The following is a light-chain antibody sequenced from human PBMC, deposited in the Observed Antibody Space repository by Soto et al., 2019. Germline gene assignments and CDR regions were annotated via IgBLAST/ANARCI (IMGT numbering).Light chain of an antibody. V-gene: IGLV2-14*01. Sequence: QSVLTQPASVSGSPGQSITISCTGTSSVVGRYNYVSWYQQYPGRAPKLIIYEVTNRPSGVSDRFSGSKSGNVASLTISGLQAADEADYYCGSYTSTYVRIFGTGTKVTVL. J-gene: IGLJ1*01. CDR1: SSVVGRYNY. CDR3: GSYTSTYVRI. CDR2: EVT.